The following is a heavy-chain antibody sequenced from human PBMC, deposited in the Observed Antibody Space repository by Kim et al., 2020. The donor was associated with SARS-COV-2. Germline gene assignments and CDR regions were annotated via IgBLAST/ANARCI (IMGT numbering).Heavy chain of an antibody. D-gene: IGHD1-26*01. V-gene: IGHV3-30*02. Sequence: AGPVKGRFTISRDNSKDTLYLQMNSLRGEDTAVYYCAKSRSGSYLSPLGYWGQGTLVTVSS. J-gene: IGHJ4*02. CDR3: AKSRSGSYLSPLGY.